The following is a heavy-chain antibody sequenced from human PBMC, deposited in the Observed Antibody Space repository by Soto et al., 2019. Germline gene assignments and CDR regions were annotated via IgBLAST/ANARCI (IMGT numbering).Heavy chain of an antibody. CDR1: GFTFSSYA. CDR3: ARDSGVVIYYYYGMDV. V-gene: IGHV3-30-3*01. D-gene: IGHD3-3*01. J-gene: IGHJ6*02. CDR2: ISYDGSNK. Sequence: QVQLVESGGGVVQPGRSLRLSCAASGFTFSSYAMHWVRQAPGKGLEWVAVISYDGSNKYYADSVKGRFTISRDNSKNTLDLQMNTLRAEDTGVYYWARDSGVVIYYYYGMDVWGQGTTVTVSS.